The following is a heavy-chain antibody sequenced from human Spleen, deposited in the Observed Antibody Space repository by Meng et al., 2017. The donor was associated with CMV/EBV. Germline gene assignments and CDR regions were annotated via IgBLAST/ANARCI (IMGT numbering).Heavy chain of an antibody. CDR2: VLYSGTT. Sequence: SETLSLTCAVYGGSFSGYYWSWIRQPPGKGLEWIGYVLYSGTTNYNPSLKSRVTMSVDSSKNQFSLKVRSVIAADSAIYYCARDSSGCSSTRCPHSYYNALDVWGQGTTVTVSS. V-gene: IGHV4-59*01. J-gene: IGHJ6*02. CDR3: ARDSSGCSSTRCPHSYYNALDV. CDR1: GGSFSGYY. D-gene: IGHD2-2*01.